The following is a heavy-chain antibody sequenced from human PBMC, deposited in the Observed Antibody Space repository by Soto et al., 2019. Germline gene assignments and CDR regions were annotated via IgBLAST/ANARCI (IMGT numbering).Heavy chain of an antibody. CDR2: MNPYSGNT. CDR3: ARGGGYEFWSCYNPDAFDI. CDR1: GYTFTSYV. J-gene: IGHJ3*02. V-gene: IGHV1-8*01. Sequence: QVQMVQSGAEVKKPGASVKVSCKASGYTFTSYVINWVRQATGQGLEWMGWMNPYSGNTGYAQKFQGRVTMTRNTNISSAYMEQDSLKSEDQDVYYWARGGGYEFWSCYNPDAFDIWGQGTMVTVSS. D-gene: IGHD3-3*01.